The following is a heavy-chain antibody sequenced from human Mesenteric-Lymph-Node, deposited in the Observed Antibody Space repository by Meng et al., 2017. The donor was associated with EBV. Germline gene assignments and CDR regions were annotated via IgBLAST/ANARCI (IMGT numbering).Heavy chain of an antibody. CDR2: INHIRSV. V-gene: IGHV4-34*02. D-gene: IGHD6-19*01. J-gene: IGHJ4*02. CDR1: GGSFNDYY. Sequence: QGQLQQWCAGLLKPAETLSLSCAVYGGSFNDYYWIWIRQAPGKGLEWIGEINHIRSVYYNPSLKSRVTISVDTSNNQLSLRLTSVTAADTAIYYCARVRSSGSGLIRNYFDYWGQGTLVTVSS. CDR3: ARVRSSGSGLIRNYFDY.